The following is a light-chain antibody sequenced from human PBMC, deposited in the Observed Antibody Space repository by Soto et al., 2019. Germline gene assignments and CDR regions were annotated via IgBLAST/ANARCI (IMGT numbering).Light chain of an antibody. CDR1: SSDVGDSDL. J-gene: IGLJ1*01. CDR2: EVT. V-gene: IGLV2-8*01. CDR3: SAYASNHNPYV. Sequence: QSALTQPPSASASPGQSVTISCTGTSSDVGDSDLVSWYQQHPGEAPKLMIYEVTKRPSGVPDRFSGSKSGNTASLTVSGLQADDEDDYYCSAYASNHNPYVFGTGTKVTVL.